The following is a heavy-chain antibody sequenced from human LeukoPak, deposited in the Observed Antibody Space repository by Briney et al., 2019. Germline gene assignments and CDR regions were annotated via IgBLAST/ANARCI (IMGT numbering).Heavy chain of an antibody. CDR2: ISSSVSII. Sequence: PGRSLRPSCAASGFTFSDYYTTWIRQAPGEGLEWVSYISSSVSIIYYANSVKGRFTIARDNVKNSLYLQMNSLRAEDTAVYYGARYKLADAAMVYLDYWGQGTLVTVSS. CDR1: GFTFSDYY. V-gene: IGHV3-11*01. D-gene: IGHD5-18*01. CDR3: ARYKLADAAMVYLDY. J-gene: IGHJ4*02.